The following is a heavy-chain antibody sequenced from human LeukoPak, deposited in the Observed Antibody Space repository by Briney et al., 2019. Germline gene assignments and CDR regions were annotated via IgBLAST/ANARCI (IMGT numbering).Heavy chain of an antibody. CDR1: GFTFTNYA. D-gene: IGHD2-2*01. Sequence: GGSLRLSCAASGFTFTNYAMSWVRQAPGKGLEWVSAISGSGTRTYYADSVKGRFTISRDNSKNTLYLQMNSLRAEDRAVYYCAKEQTSSGFFDYWDQGTLVTVSS. CDR3: AKEQTSSGFFDY. CDR2: ISGSGTRT. J-gene: IGHJ4*02. V-gene: IGHV3-23*01.